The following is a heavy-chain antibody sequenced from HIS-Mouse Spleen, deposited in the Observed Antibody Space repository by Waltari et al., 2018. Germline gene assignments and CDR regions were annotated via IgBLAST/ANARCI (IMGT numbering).Heavy chain of an antibody. Sequence: EVQLVESGGGLVQPGGSLRLSCAASGFTFSSYWMSWVRQAPGRGLEWVGKIKQDGSEKYYVDSVKGRFTISRDNAKNSLYLQMNSLRAEDTAVYYCARYGESITMVRGAGFDYWGQGTLVTVSS. CDR3: ARYGESITMVRGAGFDY. J-gene: IGHJ4*02. V-gene: IGHV3-7*01. CDR2: IKQDGSEK. D-gene: IGHD3-10*01. CDR1: GFTFSSYW.